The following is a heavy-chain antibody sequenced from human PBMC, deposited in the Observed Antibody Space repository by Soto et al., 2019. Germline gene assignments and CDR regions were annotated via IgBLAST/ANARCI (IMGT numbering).Heavy chain of an antibody. V-gene: IGHV4-30-4*01. J-gene: IGHJ4*02. CDR1: GGSISSGDYY. CDR3: ARGPINVFRFLEWYFDY. D-gene: IGHD3-3*01. CDR2: IYYSGST. Sequence: PSETLSLTCTVSGGSISSGDYYWSWIRQPPGKGLEWIGYIYYSGSTYYNPSLESRVTISVDTSKNQFSLKLSSLTAADTAVYYCARGPINVFRFLEWYFDYWGQGTLVTVSS.